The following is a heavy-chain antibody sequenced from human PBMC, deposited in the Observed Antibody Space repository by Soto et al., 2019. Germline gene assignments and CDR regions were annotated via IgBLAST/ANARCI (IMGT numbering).Heavy chain of an antibody. CDR1: GFTFSSYW. D-gene: IGHD6-19*01. V-gene: IGHV3-74*01. Sequence: EVQLVESGGGLVQPGGSLRLSCAASGFTFSSYWMHWVRQVPGKGLLWVSRIHFDGSTTHYADSVKGRFTISRDNAKNTLSLQMNSLRAEDTAVYYCARDAYISGYYQFDYWGQGTLVTVSS. CDR2: IHFDGSTT. J-gene: IGHJ4*02. CDR3: ARDAYISGYYQFDY.